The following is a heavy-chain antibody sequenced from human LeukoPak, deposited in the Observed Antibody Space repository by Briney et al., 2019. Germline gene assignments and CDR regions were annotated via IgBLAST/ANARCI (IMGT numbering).Heavy chain of an antibody. J-gene: IGHJ6*03. CDR3: ARIGSTSLHYYYYYYMDV. CDR2: IKQDGSEK. V-gene: IGHV3-7*01. CDR1: GFTFSSYW. Sequence: GGSLRLSCAASGFTFSSYWMSWVRQAPGKGLEWVANIKQDGSEKYYVDSVKGRFTISRDNAKNSLYLQMNSLRAGDTAVYYCARIGSTSLHYYYYYYMDVWGKGTTVTVSS. D-gene: IGHD2-2*01.